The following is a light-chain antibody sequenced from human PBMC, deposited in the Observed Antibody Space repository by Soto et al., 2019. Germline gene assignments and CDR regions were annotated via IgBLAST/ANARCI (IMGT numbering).Light chain of an antibody. CDR1: QSISSW. CDR2: KAS. Sequence: DIQMTQSPSTLSASVGDRVTITCRASQSISSWLAWYQQKPGKAPKLLIYKASSLESGVPSRFSGSGSGTEFTPTISRLQPDDFATYCCQQYNSYWTFGQGTKVEIK. J-gene: IGKJ1*01. V-gene: IGKV1-5*03. CDR3: QQYNSYWT.